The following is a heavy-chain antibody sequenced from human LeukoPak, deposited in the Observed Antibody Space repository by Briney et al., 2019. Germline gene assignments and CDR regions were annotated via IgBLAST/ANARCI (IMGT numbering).Heavy chain of an antibody. V-gene: IGHV3-15*01. J-gene: IGHJ4*02. D-gene: IGHD3/OR15-3a*01. CDR2: IKRRGDDGTI. CDR3: TAGTGRSDFDY. CDR1: GFTFSNAW. Sequence: GGSLRLSCAASGFTFSNAWMSWVRQAPGRGLEWVGRIKRRGDDGTIDYAAPVKGRLSISRDDSKKTMYLQMKSLKSEDTAVYYCTAGTGRSDFDYWGQGTLVTVSS.